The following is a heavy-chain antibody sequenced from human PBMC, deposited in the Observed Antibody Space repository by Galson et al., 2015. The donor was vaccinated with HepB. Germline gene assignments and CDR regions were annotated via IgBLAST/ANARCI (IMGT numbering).Heavy chain of an antibody. CDR3: AKALALATTPFDY. V-gene: IGHV3-23*01. Sequence: SLRLSCAASGFTFSSYAMSWVRQAPGKGLEWVSAISGSGGSTYYADSVKGRFTISRDNSKNTLYLQMNSLRAEDTAVYYCAKALALATTPFDYWGQGTLVTVSS. J-gene: IGHJ4*02. CDR2: ISGSGGST. D-gene: IGHD5-12*01. CDR1: GFTFSSYA.